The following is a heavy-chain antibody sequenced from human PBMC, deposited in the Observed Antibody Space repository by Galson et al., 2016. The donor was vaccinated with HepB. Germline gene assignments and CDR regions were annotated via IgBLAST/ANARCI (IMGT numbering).Heavy chain of an antibody. J-gene: IGHJ4*02. Sequence: CAISGDSVSSDTSAWNWIRQSPSRGLEWLGRTYYRSKWYAGYALSMKSRITINADTSKNQFSLQLNSVTPEDTAVYFCARESTHADRITHFDCWGRGALVTVSS. CDR1: GDSVSSDTSA. V-gene: IGHV6-1*01. CDR2: TYYRSKWYA. CDR3: ARESTHADRITHFDC. D-gene: IGHD1-14*01.